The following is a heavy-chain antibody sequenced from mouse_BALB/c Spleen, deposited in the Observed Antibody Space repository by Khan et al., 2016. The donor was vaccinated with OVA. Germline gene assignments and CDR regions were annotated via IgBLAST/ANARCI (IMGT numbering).Heavy chain of an antibody. V-gene: IGHV2-6-7*01. D-gene: IGHD2-10*01. CDR3: ARAYYANYREAMDY. Sequence: QVQLKQSGPGLVAPSQSLSITCTVSGFSLTGYGVNWVRQPPGKGLEWLGMIWGYGSTDYYSALKSRLSITKDNSKSQVFLKMNSLQTDDTARYYCARAYYANYREAMDYWGQGNSVTVSS. CDR2: IWGYGST. J-gene: IGHJ4*01. CDR1: GFSLTGYG.